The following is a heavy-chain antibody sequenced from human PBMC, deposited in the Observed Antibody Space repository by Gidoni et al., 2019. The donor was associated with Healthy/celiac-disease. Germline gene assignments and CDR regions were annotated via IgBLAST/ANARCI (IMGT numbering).Heavy chain of an antibody. CDR2: IYYSGTT. D-gene: IGHD1-26*01. V-gene: IGHV4-39*01. J-gene: IGHJ4*02. CDR1: GGSIISSSYY. CDR3: ARHRVGATRGPLTGY. Sequence: QLQLQESGPGLVKPSANLSLTCTVSGGSIISSSYYWGWIRQHPGKGLELIGSIYYSGTTYYNPSLKSRVTISVDTSKNQFSLKLSSVTAADTAVYYCARHRVGATRGPLTGYWGQGTLVTVSS.